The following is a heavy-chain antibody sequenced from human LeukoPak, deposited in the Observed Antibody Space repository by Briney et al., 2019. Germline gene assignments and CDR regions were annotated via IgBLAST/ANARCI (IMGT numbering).Heavy chain of an antibody. J-gene: IGHJ4*02. V-gene: IGHV4-59*01. CDR1: GGSISSYY. D-gene: IGHD5-18*01. CDR3: ASGGYSYGFFPYYFDY. CDR2: IYYSGST. Sequence: PSETLSRTCTVSGGSISSYYWSWIRQPPGKGLEWIGYIYYSGSTNYNPSLKSRVTISVDTSKNQFSLKLSSVTAADTAVYYCASGGYSYGFFPYYFDYWGQGTLVTVSS.